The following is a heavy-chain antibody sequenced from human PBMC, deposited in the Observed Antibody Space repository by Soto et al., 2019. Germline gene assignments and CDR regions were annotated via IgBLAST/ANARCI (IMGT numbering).Heavy chain of an antibody. J-gene: IGHJ6*02. Sequence: ASVKVSCKASGYTFTSYAMHWVRQAPGQRLEWMGWINAGNGNTKYSQKFQGRVTITRDTSASTAYMELSSLRSEDTAVYYCWANYYGSGSYYKDYYYGMDVWGQGTTVTVSS. CDR3: WANYYGSGSYYKDYYYGMDV. CDR2: INAGNGNT. D-gene: IGHD3-10*01. V-gene: IGHV1-3*01. CDR1: GYTFTSYA.